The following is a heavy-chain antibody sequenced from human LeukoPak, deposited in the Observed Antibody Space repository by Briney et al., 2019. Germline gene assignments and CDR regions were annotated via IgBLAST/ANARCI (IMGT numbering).Heavy chain of an antibody. Sequence: ASVTVSCKASGYTFTSYGISWVRQAPGQGLEWMGWISAYNGNTNYAQKLQGRVTMTTDTSTSTAYTELSSLRSHDTAVYYCARTRLGKPRIDYWGQGTLVTVSS. J-gene: IGHJ4*02. CDR2: ISAYNGNT. CDR3: ARTRLGKPRIDY. CDR1: GYTFTSYG. V-gene: IGHV1-18*01. D-gene: IGHD3-16*01.